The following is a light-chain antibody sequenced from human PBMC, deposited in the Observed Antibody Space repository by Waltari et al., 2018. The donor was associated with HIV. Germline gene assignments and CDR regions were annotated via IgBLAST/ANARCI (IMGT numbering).Light chain of an antibody. CDR1: NGDISDYNY. CDR2: EVT. V-gene: IGLV2-8*01. CDR3: SSFAGTHKL. J-gene: IGLJ2*01. Sequence: QSALTQSPSASGSPGQSVNISCTGANGDISDYNYVSWYQQHSDRPPKLIIFEVTKRTPVVPDRFSGSKSGDAASRFVAGLQPEDEATYFCSSFAGTHKLFGGGTKLTVL.